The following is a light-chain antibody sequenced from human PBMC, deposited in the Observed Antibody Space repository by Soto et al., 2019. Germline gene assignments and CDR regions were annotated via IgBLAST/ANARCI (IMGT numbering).Light chain of an antibody. CDR2: DVS. CDR1: SSDIGGYNY. CDR3: SAYTTSNTRQIV. Sequence: QSVLTQPASVSRSPGQSITISSTGTSSDIGGYNYVSWYQHHPGTAPKLMIFDVSNRPSGVSNRFSGSKSGNTASLTIAGLQPEYEADYYCSAYTTSNTRQIVFGTGTKVTDL. V-gene: IGLV2-14*03. J-gene: IGLJ1*01.